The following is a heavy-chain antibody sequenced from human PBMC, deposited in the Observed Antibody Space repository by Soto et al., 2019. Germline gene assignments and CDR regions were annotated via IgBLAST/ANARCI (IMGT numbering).Heavy chain of an antibody. CDR2: ISTNNDAI. CDR3: ASVLGSRRSGSYPSY. CDR1: GFSISDCG. V-gene: IGHV3-48*01. D-gene: IGHD3-10*01. J-gene: IGHJ4*02. Sequence: EVQLVESGGGLVQPGGSLRLSCAASGFSISDCGMNWVRRAPGKGLEWISYISTNNDAIYYADSVKGRFTISRDNAKNSLYLQMNSLRAEDTALYYCASVLGSRRSGSYPSYWGQGTLVTVSS.